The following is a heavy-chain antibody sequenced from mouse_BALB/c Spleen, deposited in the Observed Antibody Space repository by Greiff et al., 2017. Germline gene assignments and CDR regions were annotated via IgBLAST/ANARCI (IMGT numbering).Heavy chain of an antibody. D-gene: IGHD1-1*01. CDR3: NAGTTYYFDY. Sequence: VHVKQSGAELVRSGASVKLSCTASGFNIKDYYMHWVKQRPEQGLEWIGWIDPENGDTEYAPKFQGKATMTADTSSNTAYLQLSSLTSEDTAVYYCNAGTTYYFDYWGQGTTLTVSS. CDR1: GFNIKDYY. J-gene: IGHJ2*01. V-gene: IGHV14-4*02. CDR2: IDPENGDT.